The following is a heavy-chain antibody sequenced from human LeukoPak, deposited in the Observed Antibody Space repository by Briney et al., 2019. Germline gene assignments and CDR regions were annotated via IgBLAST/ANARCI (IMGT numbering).Heavy chain of an antibody. J-gene: IGHJ4*02. CDR3: ARAQFSGSYYFDS. CDR2: INPNSGVT. CDR1: PYTFTEYY. V-gene: IGHV1-2*02. Sequence: ASVKVSCKPSPYTFTEYYIHWVRQAPGQGLEWMGCINPNSGVTNYAQKFQDRVTMTRDTSISTAFLNLWRMISDNTAVYYCARAQFSGSYYFDSWGQGVLVTVSS. D-gene: IGHD1-26*01.